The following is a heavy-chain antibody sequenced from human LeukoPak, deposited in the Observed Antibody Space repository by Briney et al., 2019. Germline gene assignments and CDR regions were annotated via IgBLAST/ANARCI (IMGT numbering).Heavy chain of an antibody. Sequence: SETLSLTCTVSGGSIDSYYWSWIRQPPGKGLEWIGYVYYSDTTNYNPSLKSRVTISIDTSKNQFSLKLNSATAADTAVYYRARDLPSAADAFDIWGQGTMVTVSS. D-gene: IGHD2-2*01. CDR2: VYYSDTT. CDR3: ARDLPSAADAFDI. CDR1: GGSIDSYY. J-gene: IGHJ3*02. V-gene: IGHV4-59*01.